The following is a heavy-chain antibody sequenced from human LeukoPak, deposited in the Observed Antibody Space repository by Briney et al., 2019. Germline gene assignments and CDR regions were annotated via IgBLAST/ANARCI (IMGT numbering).Heavy chain of an antibody. J-gene: IGHJ4*02. V-gene: IGHV3-66*01. CDR2: IDGGGTT. CDR1: GFTVSSDF. CDR3: ANRGY. Sequence: PGGSLRLSCAASGFTVSSDFMIWVRQAPGKGLEWVSKIDGGGTTNYADSVKGRSTVSRDNSKNTVYLQMNGLRVKDTAMYSCANRGYWGQGTLVTVSS.